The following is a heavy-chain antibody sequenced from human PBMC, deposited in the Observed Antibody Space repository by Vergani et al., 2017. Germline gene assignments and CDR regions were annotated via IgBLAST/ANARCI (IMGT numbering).Heavy chain of an antibody. V-gene: IGHV3-30*03. CDR2: ISYDGTHK. CDR3: ATKSCGTPGCQIGYFRE. Sequence: QVHLVESGGGVVQPGRSLRLSCVVSGFTSSYYGMHWVRQAPGKGLEWVAVISYDGTHKYYEDSVKGRFTISRDNSKSTLYLQMNSLRTEDTAVYYCATKSCGTPGCQIGYFREWGQGTLVTVSS. D-gene: IGHD1-1*01. J-gene: IGHJ1*01. CDR1: GFTSSYYG.